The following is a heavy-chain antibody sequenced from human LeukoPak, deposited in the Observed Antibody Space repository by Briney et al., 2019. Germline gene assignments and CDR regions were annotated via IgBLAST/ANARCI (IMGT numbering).Heavy chain of an antibody. CDR1: GYTFTTYV. Sequence: APVKVSPEASGYTFTTYVINWVRQAPGQGRECVGWVSPNGGDTNYAENIKAGVSMTTDTYTNTAYMDLRSLRSDDTAIYYCARRSLVTFGGVIVPLASDYWGQGTPVTVSS. D-gene: IGHD3-16*02. J-gene: IGHJ4*02. CDR2: VSPNGGDT. V-gene: IGHV1-18*01. CDR3: ARRSLVTFGGVIVPLASDY.